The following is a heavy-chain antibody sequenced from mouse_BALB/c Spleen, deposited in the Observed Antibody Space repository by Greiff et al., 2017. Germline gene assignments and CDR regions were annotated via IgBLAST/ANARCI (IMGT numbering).Heavy chain of an antibody. CDR1: GFSLTSYG. Sequence: QVQLQQSGPGLVAPSQSLSITCTVSGFSLTSYGVHWVRQPPGKGLEWLGVIWAGGSTNYNSALMSRLSISKDNSKSQVFLKMNSLQTDDTAMYYCAREIYGSSPAWFAYWGQGTLVTVSA. D-gene: IGHD1-1*01. V-gene: IGHV2-9*02. J-gene: IGHJ3*01. CDR3: AREIYGSSPAWFAY. CDR2: IWAGGST.